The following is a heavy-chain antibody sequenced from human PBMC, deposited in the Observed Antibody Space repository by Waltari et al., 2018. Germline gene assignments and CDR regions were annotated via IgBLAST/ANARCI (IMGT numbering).Heavy chain of an antibody. CDR2: IIPSLGIA. CDR1: GGTFSSYT. J-gene: IGHJ2*01. CDR3: ARYGATGGYFDL. Sequence: QVQLVQSGAEVKKPGSSVKVSCKASGGTFSSYTISWVRQAPGQGLEWMGRIIPSLGIANYAQKFQGRVTITADKSTSTAYMELSSLRSEDTAVYYCARYGATGGYFDLWGRGTLVTVSS. D-gene: IGHD3-16*01. V-gene: IGHV1-69*02.